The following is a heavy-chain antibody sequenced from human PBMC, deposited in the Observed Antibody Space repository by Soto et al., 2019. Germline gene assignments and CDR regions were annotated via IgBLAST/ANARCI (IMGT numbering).Heavy chain of an antibody. Sequence: PSETLSLTCAVYGGSFSGYYWSWIRQPPGKGLEWIGEINHSGSTNYNPSLKSRVTISVDTSKNQFSLRLSSVTAADTAVYYCARALQPVIITLGYWGQGTLVTVSS. D-gene: IGHD3-22*01. J-gene: IGHJ4*02. CDR2: INHSGST. CDR1: GGSFSGYY. CDR3: ARALQPVIITLGY. V-gene: IGHV4-34*01.